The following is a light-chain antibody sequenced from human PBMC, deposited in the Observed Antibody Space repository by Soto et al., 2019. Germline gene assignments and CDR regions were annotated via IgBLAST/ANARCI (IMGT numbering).Light chain of an antibody. V-gene: IGKV3-20*01. CDR2: GAS. CDR1: QSVSANH. Sequence: EIVLTQSPCTLSLSPGERATLSCRASQSVSANHLAWYQQRPGHAPSLLIYGASSRATGIADRFSGSGSGTDFTLTISRLEPEDSPMYYCQQYGYLVTFGGGTKVDIK. J-gene: IGKJ4*01. CDR3: QQYGYLVT.